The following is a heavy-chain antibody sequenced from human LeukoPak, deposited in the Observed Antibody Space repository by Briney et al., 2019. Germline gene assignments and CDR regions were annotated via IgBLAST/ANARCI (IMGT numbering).Heavy chain of an antibody. J-gene: IGHJ4*02. CDR3: ARIDGSVSSARDY. Sequence: GGSLRLSCAASGFTFSNYWMNWVRQAPGKGLEWVANIKQDGSEKYYADSVKGRFTIARDNAKDSLYLQMNSLRAEDTAMYYCARIDGSVSSARDYWGQGTLVTVSS. CDR1: GFTFSNYW. V-gene: IGHV3-7*01. CDR2: IKQDGSEK. D-gene: IGHD5/OR15-5a*01.